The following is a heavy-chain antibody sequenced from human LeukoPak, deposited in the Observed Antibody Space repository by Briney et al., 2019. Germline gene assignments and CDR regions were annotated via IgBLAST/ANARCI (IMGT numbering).Heavy chain of an antibody. V-gene: IGHV3-23*01. D-gene: IGHD2-15*01. Sequence: GSLRLSCAASRFTFTNFVMSWVRQAPGKGLEWVSSISGSGVTTFYADSVKGRFTISRDNSKNTLYLQMNGLRAEDTAIYYCARSCFTTTGGGCSSEALNYFGPWGQGTLVTVSS. CDR2: ISGSGVTT. J-gene: IGHJ5*02. CDR3: ARSCFTTTGGGCSSEALNYFGP. CDR1: RFTFTNFV.